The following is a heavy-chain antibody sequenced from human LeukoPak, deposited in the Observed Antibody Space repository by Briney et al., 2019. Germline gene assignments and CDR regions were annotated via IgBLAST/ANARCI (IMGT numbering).Heavy chain of an antibody. CDR2: IYTSGST. J-gene: IGHJ4*02. CDR1: GVSISSYY. D-gene: IGHD3-22*01. Sequence: SETLSLTCTVSGVSISSYYWSWIRQPAGKGLEWIERIYTSGSTNYNPSLKSRVTMSVDTSKNQFSLNLSSVTAADTAVYYCARDSYYYDSSTYRVFDYWGQGTLVTVSS. V-gene: IGHV4-4*07. CDR3: ARDSYYYDSSTYRVFDY.